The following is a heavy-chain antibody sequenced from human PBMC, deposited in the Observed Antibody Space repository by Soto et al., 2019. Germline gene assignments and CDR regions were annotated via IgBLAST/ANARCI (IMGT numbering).Heavy chain of an antibody. CDR1: GGTFSSYA. CDR3: ASLYSYRSGGWFDP. CDR2: IIPIFGTA. Sequence: ASVNVSCKASGGTFSSYAISWVRQAPGQGLELMGGIIPIFGTANYAQKFQGRVTITAXKXXXXAXMXLXXXXSEXTAVYYCASLYSYRSGGWFDPWGQGTLVTVSS. D-gene: IGHD5-18*01. V-gene: IGHV1-69*06. J-gene: IGHJ5*02.